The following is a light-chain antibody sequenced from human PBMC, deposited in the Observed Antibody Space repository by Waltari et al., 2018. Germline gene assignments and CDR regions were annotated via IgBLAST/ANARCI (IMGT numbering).Light chain of an antibody. V-gene: IGLV2-8*01. CDR1: SSAVGAYTY. J-gene: IGLJ1*01. Sequence: QSALTQPPSASGSPGQSVTISCTGTSSAVGAYTYVSWYQQYPDKAPKPMIYEVTKRPSGVPDRFSGSKSGNTASLTVSGLQAEDEADYYCISYAGNNKYVLGAGTKVTVL. CDR3: ISYAGNNKYV. CDR2: EVT.